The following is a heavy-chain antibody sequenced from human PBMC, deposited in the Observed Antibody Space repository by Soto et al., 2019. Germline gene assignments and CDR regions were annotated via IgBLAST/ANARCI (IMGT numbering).Heavy chain of an antibody. Sequence: SETLSLTCAVSGGSISSGGYSWSWIRQPPGKGLEWIGYIYHSGSTYYNPSLKSRDTLSVDRTKNHCSLKLSSVTASETAVYYCATIPATTILAGYWGQATLVTVSS. D-gene: IGHD2-2*02. CDR3: ATIPATTILAGY. CDR1: GGSISSGGYS. V-gene: IGHV4-30-2*02. J-gene: IGHJ4*02. CDR2: IYHSGST.